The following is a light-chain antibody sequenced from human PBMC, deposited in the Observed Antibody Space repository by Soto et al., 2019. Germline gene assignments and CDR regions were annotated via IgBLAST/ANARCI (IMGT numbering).Light chain of an antibody. CDR1: QSVSTN. J-gene: IGKJ5*01. V-gene: IGKV3-15*01. Sequence: EIVMTQSPATLSVSPGERATLSCRASQSVSTNLAWYQHKPGRAPRLLIYGASTRATGTPASFSGSGSGTEFTLTISSLQSEDFAVYYCQQYNNWLPITFGQGTRLEIK. CDR3: QQYNNWLPIT. CDR2: GAS.